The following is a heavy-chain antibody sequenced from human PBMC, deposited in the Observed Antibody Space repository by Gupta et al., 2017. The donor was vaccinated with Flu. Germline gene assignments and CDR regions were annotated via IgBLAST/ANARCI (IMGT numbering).Heavy chain of an antibody. CDR3: SRGETGPSAPGRNDC. J-gene: IGHJ4*02. CDR1: GFTLSEHY. D-gene: IGHD6-13*01. V-gene: IGHV3-72*01. CDR2: IRNKTNRNTT. Sequence: RLVESGGGLVQPGGSLRLLCVVSGFTLSEHYLDWNRQAPGKGLGWVGRIRNKTNRNTTEYAASVKDRFTITRDDSKSSLYLQMNSLKNEDTAVYYCSRGETGPSAPGRNDCWGQGTLVTVSS.